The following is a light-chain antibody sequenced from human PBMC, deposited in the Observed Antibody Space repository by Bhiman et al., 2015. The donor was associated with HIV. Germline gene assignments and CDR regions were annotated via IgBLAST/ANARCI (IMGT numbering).Light chain of an antibody. Sequence: QSALTQPLSASGSPGQSVTISCTGTINDVGSYEYVSWYQQHPGKAPKLMIYDVSNRPSGVSNRFSGSKSGNTASLTISGLQAEDEADYYCSSLTSSLTYVFGTGTNVTVL. CDR1: INDVGSYEY. CDR3: SSLTSSLTYV. V-gene: IGLV2-14*03. J-gene: IGLJ1*01. CDR2: DVS.